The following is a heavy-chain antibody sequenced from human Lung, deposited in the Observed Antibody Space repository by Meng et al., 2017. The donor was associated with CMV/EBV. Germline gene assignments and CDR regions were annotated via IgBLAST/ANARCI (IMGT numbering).Heavy chain of an antibody. Sequence: GGSLRLYCAASGFTFSSYSMNWVRQAPGKGLECVSSISSSSYIYYADSVKGRFTISRDNAKNSLYLQMNSLRAEDTAVYYCARGGGYYAFWGQGSLVTVSS. CDR1: GFTFSSYS. CDR3: ARGGGYYAF. J-gene: IGHJ4*02. V-gene: IGHV3-21*01. D-gene: IGHD3-3*01. CDR2: ISSSSYI.